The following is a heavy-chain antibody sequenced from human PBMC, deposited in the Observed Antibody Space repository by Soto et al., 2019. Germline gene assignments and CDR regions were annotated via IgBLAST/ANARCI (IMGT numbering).Heavy chain of an antibody. Sequence: QVQLVESGGGVVQPGRSLRLSCAASGFTFSSYGMHWVRQAPGKGLEWVAVIWYDGSNKYYADSVKGRFTIPRDNSKNTLYLQMNSLRAEDTAVYYCARVPTYYYDSSGFSFDYWGQGTLVTVSS. CDR3: ARVPTYYYDSSGFSFDY. CDR1: GFTFSSYG. J-gene: IGHJ4*02. CDR2: IWYDGSNK. V-gene: IGHV3-33*01. D-gene: IGHD3-22*01.